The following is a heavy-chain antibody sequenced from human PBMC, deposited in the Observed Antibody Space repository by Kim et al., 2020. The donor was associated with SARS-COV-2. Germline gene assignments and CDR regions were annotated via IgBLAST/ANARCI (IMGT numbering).Heavy chain of an antibody. CDR3: AGFSSSSTSWYFDL. V-gene: IGHV3-74*01. Sequence: YADSVMGRFTISRDNAKNTLFLQMNSLRAEDTAVYYCAGFSSSSTSWYFDLWGRGTLVTVSS. J-gene: IGHJ2*01. D-gene: IGHD6-13*01.